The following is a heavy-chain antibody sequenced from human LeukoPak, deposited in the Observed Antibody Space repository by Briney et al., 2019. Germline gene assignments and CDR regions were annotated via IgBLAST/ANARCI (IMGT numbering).Heavy chain of an antibody. J-gene: IGHJ4*02. V-gene: IGHV4-39*02. D-gene: IGHD5/OR15-5a*01. CDR2: ICYSGST. Sequence: SETLSLTCTVSGGSISSSSYYWGWIRQPPGKGLEWIGSICYSGSTYYNPSLKSRVTISVDTSKNQFSLKLSSVTAADTAVYYCARDSAVRAGYSVDYWGQGTLVTVSS. CDR1: GGSISSSSYY. CDR3: ARDSAVRAGYSVDY.